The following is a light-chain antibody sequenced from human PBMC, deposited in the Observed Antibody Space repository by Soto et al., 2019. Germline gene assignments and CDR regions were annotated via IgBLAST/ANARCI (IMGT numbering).Light chain of an antibody. CDR1: QIVNNNY. Sequence: EIVLTQSPDTLSLSPGERATLSCRASQIVNNNYLAGYQQKPGQAPRLLIYGASNRPGGIPDKFSGSGSGTDFTFTINRLEPEDCAVYYCQQYGRSPYTFAQGTKLEI. V-gene: IGKV3-20*01. CDR2: GAS. CDR3: QQYGRSPYT. J-gene: IGKJ2*01.